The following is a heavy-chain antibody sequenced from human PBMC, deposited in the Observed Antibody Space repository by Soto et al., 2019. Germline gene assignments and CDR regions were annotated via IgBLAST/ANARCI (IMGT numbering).Heavy chain of an antibody. D-gene: IGHD3-3*01. V-gene: IGHV3-33*01. J-gene: IGHJ6*02. CDR1: GFTFSSYG. CDR3: VRETEIWSGYAYGMDV. CDR2: IWYDGGNK. Sequence: GGSLRLSCAASGFTFSSYGMHWVRQAPGKGLEWVAVIWYDGGNKYYADSVKGRFTISRDNSKNTLYLQMNSLRAEDTAVYYCVRETEIWSGYAYGMDVWGQGTTVTVSS.